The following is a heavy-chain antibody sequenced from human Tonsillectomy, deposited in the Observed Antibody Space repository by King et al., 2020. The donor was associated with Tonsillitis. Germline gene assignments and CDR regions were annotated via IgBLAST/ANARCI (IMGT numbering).Heavy chain of an antibody. CDR1: GGSFIRGGYY. CDR3: ARGFYESSGYYPPDY. D-gene: IGHD3-22*01. J-gene: IGHJ4*02. V-gene: IGHV4-31*03. Sequence: QLQESGPGLVKPSQTLSLTCTVSGGSFIRGGYYWNWIRQHPGKGLGGIGYIYYSGNTYYKPSLRSRVTMTVDTSKNQFSLKLTSVTAADTAVYYCARGFYESSGYYPPDYWGQGTLVTVSS. CDR2: IYYSGNT.